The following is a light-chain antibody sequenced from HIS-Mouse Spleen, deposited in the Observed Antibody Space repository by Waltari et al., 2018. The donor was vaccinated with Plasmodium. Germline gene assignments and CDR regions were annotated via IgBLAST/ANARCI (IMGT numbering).Light chain of an antibody. CDR3: QQYNNWPLT. V-gene: IGKV3-15*01. CDR1: QSGSSN. CDR2: GAS. J-gene: IGKJ4*01. Sequence: EIVMKQSPATLSVSPGERATLSCRASQSGSSNLAWYQQKPGQAPRILTYGASTRATGIPARFSGSGSGTEFTLTISSMQSEDFAVYYCQQYNNWPLTFGGGTKVEIK.